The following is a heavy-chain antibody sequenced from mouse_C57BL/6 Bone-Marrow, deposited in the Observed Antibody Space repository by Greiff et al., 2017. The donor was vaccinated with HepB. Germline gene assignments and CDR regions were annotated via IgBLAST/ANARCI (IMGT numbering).Heavy chain of an antibody. CDR2: IHPSDNDT. D-gene: IGHD1-2*01. V-gene: IGHV1-74*01. CDR1: GYTFTSYW. CDR3: AIRLLRHYYAMDY. J-gene: IGHJ4*01. Sequence: VQLQQPGAELVKPGASVKVSCKASGYTFTSYWMHWVKQRPGQGLEWIGRIHPSDNDTNYNQKFKGKATLTVDKSSSTAYMQLSSLTSEDSAVYYCAIRLLRHYYAMDYWGQGTSVTVSS.